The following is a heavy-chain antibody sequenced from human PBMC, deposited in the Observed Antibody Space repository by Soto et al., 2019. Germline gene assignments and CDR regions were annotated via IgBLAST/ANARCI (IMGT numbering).Heavy chain of an antibody. CDR3: ARGKHGDYPFDY. V-gene: IGHV4-59*01. CDR1: GGSISSYY. D-gene: IGHD4-17*01. CDR2: IYYSGST. Sequence: PSETLSLTCTVSGGSISSYYWSWIRQPPGKGLEWIGYIYYSGSTNYNPSLKSRVTISVDTSKNQFSLKLSSVTAADTAVYYCARGKHGDYPFDYWGQGTLVTVSS. J-gene: IGHJ4*02.